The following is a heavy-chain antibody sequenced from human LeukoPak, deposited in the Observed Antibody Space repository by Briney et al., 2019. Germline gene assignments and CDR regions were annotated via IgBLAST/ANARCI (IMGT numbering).Heavy chain of an antibody. J-gene: IGHJ4*02. CDR1: GYTFINHW. CDR2: INPTGTTT. D-gene: IGHD6-19*01. CDR3: ARDGIAVAGRGLAY. Sequence: AASVKVSCKASGYTFINHWMHWVRQAPGQGLEWVGLINPTGTTTLYAQKFQGRVTITADKSTSTAYMELSSLRSEDTAVYYCARDGIAVAGRGLAYWGQGTLVTVSS. V-gene: IGHV1-46*01.